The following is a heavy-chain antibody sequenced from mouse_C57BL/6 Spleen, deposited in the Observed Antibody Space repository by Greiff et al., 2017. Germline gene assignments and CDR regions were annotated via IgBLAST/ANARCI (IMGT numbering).Heavy chain of an antibody. V-gene: IGHV1-64*01. D-gene: IGHD4-1*01. CDR2: IHPTSGST. CDR1: GYTFTSYW. J-gene: IGHJ4*01. Sequence: VQLQQPGAELVKPGASVKLSCKASGYTFTSYWMHWVKQRPGQGLEWIGMIHPTSGSTNYNEKFKSKATLTVDNSSSTAYMQLSSLTSEDSAVXYCAINWDGGAMDYGGQGTSVTVAS. CDR3: AINWDGGAMDY.